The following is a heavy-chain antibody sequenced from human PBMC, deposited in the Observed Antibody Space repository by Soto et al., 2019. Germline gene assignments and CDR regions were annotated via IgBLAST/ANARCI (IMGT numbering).Heavy chain of an antibody. CDR3: ARRVFTAAQISPDNWIDP. V-gene: IGHV4-59*01. Sequence: SETLSLTCTVSGGSISTYSWNWIRQAPGKGLEWIGYIYYSGSTNYNPSLRSRVTISIDSSKNQFSLKLSSLTAADTAVYYCARRVFTAAQISPDNWIDPWGQGSLVTVSS. CDR1: GGSISTYS. D-gene: IGHD6-13*01. CDR2: IYYSGST. J-gene: IGHJ5*02.